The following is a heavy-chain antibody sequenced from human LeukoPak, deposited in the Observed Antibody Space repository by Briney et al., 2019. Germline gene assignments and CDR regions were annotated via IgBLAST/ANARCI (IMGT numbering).Heavy chain of an antibody. Sequence: PGGSLRLSCAASGFNFSSYWMHWVRQAPGKGLVWISRINYDGTTTSYADSVKGRFTISRDNAKNTLYLQMNSLRAEDTAVYYCAKGGDYYDFWSGYVYYFDYWGQGTLVTVSS. CDR3: AKGGDYYDFWSGYVYYFDY. V-gene: IGHV3-74*01. CDR2: INYDGTTT. D-gene: IGHD3-3*01. CDR1: GFNFSSYW. J-gene: IGHJ4*02.